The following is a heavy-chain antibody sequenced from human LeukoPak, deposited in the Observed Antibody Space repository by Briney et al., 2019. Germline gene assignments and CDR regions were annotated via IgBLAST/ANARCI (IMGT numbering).Heavy chain of an antibody. V-gene: IGHV4-34*01. CDR1: GGSFSGYY. CDR3: AREPRISYYDFWSGKRRLYFDY. J-gene: IGHJ4*02. CDR2: INHSGST. Sequence: SETLSLTCAVYGGSFSGYYWSWIRQPPGKGLEWIGEINHSGSTNYNPSLKSRVTISVDTSKNQFSLKLSSVTAADTAVYYCAREPRISYYDFWSGKRRLYFDYWGQGTLVTVSS. D-gene: IGHD3-3*01.